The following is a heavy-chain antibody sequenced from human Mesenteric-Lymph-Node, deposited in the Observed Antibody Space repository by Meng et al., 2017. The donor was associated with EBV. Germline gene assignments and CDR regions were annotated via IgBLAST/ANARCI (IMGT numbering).Heavy chain of an antibody. D-gene: IGHD3-10*01. CDR1: GYTFTSYD. CDR2: INPSGGST. Sequence: QLRLVQSGAEVKKPGASVTVSCKAYGYTFTSYDMHWVRQAPGQGLEWMGIINPSGGSTSYAQKFQGRVTMTRDTSTSTVYMELSSLRSEDTAVYYCARDVMVQGVRWFDPWGQGTLVTVSS. V-gene: IGHV1-46*01. J-gene: IGHJ5*02. CDR3: ARDVMVQGVRWFDP.